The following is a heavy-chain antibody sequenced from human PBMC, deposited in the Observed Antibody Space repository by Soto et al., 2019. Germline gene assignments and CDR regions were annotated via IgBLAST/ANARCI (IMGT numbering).Heavy chain of an antibody. CDR3: ARAHDFWGGRQQPIDS. J-gene: IGHJ4*02. Sequence: QVQLQQWGAGLLKPSETLSLTCAVSGGSFRGFYWTWIRHSPGKGLEWLGDINHVGITNYNPSLKSRVRIPVDTSKSQFSLKLSSVTAADTAVYYCARAHDFWGGRQQPIDSWGQGTLVTVSS. V-gene: IGHV4-34*01. CDR1: GGSFRGFY. CDR2: INHVGIT. D-gene: IGHD3-3*01.